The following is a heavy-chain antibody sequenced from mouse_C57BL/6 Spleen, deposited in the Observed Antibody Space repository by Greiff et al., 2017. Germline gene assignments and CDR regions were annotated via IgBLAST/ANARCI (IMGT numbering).Heavy chain of an antibody. CDR1: GFTFSSYA. CDR3: TRGGYYGSTDYYFDY. J-gene: IGHJ2*01. Sequence: EVKLVESGEGLVKPGGSLKLSCAASGFTFSSYAMSWVRQTPEKRLEWVAYISSGGDYIYYADTVKGRFTISRDNARNTLYLQMSSLKSEDTAMYYCTRGGYYGSTDYYFDYWGQGTTLTVSS. D-gene: IGHD1-1*01. V-gene: IGHV5-9-1*02. CDR2: ISSGGDYI.